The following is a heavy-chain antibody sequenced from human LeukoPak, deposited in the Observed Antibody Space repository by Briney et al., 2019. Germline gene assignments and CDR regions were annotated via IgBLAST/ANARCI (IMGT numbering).Heavy chain of an antibody. D-gene: IGHD3-22*01. CDR3: ARAYDSTFPHYYYMDV. J-gene: IGHJ6*03. CDR2: INSDGSST. CDR1: GFTFSSYW. Sequence: GGSLRLSCVASGFTFSSYWMHWVRHAPGKGLLWVSRINSDGSSTSYADSVKGRFTVSRDNAKNTLYLQMNSLRAEDTAVYYCARAYDSTFPHYYYMDVWGKGTTVTISS. V-gene: IGHV3-74*01.